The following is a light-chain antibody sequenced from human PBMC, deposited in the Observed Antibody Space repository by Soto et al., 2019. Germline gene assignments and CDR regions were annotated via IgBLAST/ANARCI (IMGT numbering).Light chain of an antibody. CDR2: WAS. J-gene: IGKJ1*01. CDR3: QQYYSPPPT. V-gene: IGKV4-1*01. Sequence: DIVMTQSPDSLAVSLGERATINCKSSQSVLHSSNNKNYLAWYQQKPGQPPKLLIYWASTRESGVPDRFSGSGSGTDFTLTISSLQAEDVAVYYCQQYYSPPPTFGQGTKVEIK. CDR1: QSVLHSSNNKNY.